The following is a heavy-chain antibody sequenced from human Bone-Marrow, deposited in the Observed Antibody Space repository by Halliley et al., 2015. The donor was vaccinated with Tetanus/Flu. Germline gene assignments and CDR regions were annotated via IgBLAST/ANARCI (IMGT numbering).Heavy chain of an antibody. CDR2: KYYRSKWYN. CDR3: ARVRLGRAFDI. D-gene: IGHD7-27*01. Sequence: WLGRKYYRSKWYNDYAVSVKSRITVNPDTSNNQFSLQLNSVTPEDTAVYYCARVRLGRAFDIWGQGTMVTVSS. J-gene: IGHJ3*02. V-gene: IGHV6-1*01.